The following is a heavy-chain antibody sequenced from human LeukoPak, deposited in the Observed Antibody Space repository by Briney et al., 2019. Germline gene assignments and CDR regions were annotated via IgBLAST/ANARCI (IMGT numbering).Heavy chain of an antibody. V-gene: IGHV3-53*01. D-gene: IGHD2-21*01. CDR2: IYTSGHT. CDR1: GLTVSNNC. J-gene: IGHJ6*03. CDR3: ARSGLWDGDSYYYMDV. Sequence: GGSLRLSCAASGLTVSNNCMSCVRHAPGKGLEWVSAIYTSGHTVYADSVKGRFIISKDNSNNTLYLQMNSLRAADTAIYYCARSGLWDGDSYYYMDVWGKGTAVTVSS.